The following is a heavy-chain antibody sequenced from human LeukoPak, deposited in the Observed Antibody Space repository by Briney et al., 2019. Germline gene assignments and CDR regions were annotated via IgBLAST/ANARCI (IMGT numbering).Heavy chain of an antibody. D-gene: IGHD6-13*01. CDR2: INNDGSRT. CDR1: GFTFSSYW. V-gene: IGHV3-74*01. Sequence: PGGSLRLSCTASGFTFSSYWMHWVRQAPGKRLVWVSRINNDGSRTDYADSVKGRFTISRDNAKNTLYLQMNSLRAEDTAVYYCARDRDLQQLVGNYYYMDVWGKGTTVTVSS. CDR3: ARDRDLQQLVGNYYYMDV. J-gene: IGHJ6*03.